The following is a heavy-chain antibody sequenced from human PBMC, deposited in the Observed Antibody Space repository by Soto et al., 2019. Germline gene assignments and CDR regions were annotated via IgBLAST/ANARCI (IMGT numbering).Heavy chain of an antibody. Sequence: GGSLRLSCAASGFTFSNYGMHWVRQAPGKGLEWVSSISSSSSYIYYADSVKGRFTISRDNAKNSLYLQMNSLRAEDTAVYYCTRSLPREYCSGGSCYWFDPWGQGTLVTVSS. CDR2: ISSSSSYI. J-gene: IGHJ5*02. V-gene: IGHV3-21*01. D-gene: IGHD2-15*01. CDR1: GFTFSNYG. CDR3: TRSLPREYCSGGSCYWFDP.